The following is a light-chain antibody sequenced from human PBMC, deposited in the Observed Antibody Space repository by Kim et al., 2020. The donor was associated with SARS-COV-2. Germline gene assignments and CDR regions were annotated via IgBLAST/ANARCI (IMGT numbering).Light chain of an antibody. J-gene: IGLJ2*01. V-gene: IGLV3-1*01. CDR2: QDS. CDR3: QAWDSRNVV. CDR1: KLGDKY. Sequence: VSPGQTASITCSGDKLGDKYACWYQQKPGQSPVLVIYQDSKRPSGIPERFSGSNSGNTATLTISGTQAMDEADYYCQAWDSRNVVFGGGTQLTVL.